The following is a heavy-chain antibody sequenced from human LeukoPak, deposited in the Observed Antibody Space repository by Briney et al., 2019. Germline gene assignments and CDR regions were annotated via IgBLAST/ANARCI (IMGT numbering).Heavy chain of an antibody. V-gene: IGHV4-38-2*02. Sequence: PSETLSLIRNVSGYSISSGYYWGWIRQPPGKGLQWIGTIYHSGSTYYNPSLKSRVTISVDTSKNQFSLKLSSVTAADTAVYYCARTRYYYNSRSYGAPYYFDYWGQGTLVTVSS. CDR2: IYHSGST. CDR3: ARTRYYYNSRSYGAPYYFDY. J-gene: IGHJ4*02. D-gene: IGHD3-10*01. CDR1: GYSISSGYY.